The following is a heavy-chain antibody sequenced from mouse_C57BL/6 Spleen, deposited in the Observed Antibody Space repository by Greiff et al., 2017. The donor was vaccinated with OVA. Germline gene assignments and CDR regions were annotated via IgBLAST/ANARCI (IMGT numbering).Heavy chain of an antibody. J-gene: IGHJ4*01. CDR3: TRAYSNYPYAMDY. CDR1: GYTFTDYE. V-gene: IGHV1-15*01. CDR2: IDPETGGT. Sequence: VQLQQSGAELVRPGASVTLSCKASGYTFTDYEMHWVKQTPVHGLEWIGAIDPETGGTAYNQKFKGKAILTADKSSSTAYMELRSLTSEDSAVYYCTRAYSNYPYAMDYWGQGTSVTVSS. D-gene: IGHD2-5*01.